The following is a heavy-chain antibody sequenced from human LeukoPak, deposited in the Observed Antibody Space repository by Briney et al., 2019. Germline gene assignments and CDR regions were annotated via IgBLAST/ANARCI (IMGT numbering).Heavy chain of an antibody. CDR1: GYTFNSYG. Sequence: GASVKVSCKASGYTFNSYGITWVRQAPGQGLEWMGWINTYNSNTNYAQKLQGRVTMTRDPFTSTVYMELRSLRSDDTAVYHCARGWENDYWGQGSLVTVSS. CDR2: INTYNSNT. J-gene: IGHJ4*02. CDR3: ARGWENDY. D-gene: IGHD1-26*01. V-gene: IGHV1-18*01.